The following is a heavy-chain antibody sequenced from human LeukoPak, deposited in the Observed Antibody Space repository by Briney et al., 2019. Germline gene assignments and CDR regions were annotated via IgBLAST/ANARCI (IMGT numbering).Heavy chain of an antibody. CDR2: IYYSGNT. D-gene: IGHD1-26*01. J-gene: IGHJ4*02. Sequence: SETLSLICSVSGGSIRSSSFYWGWIRQPPGKGLECIGSIYYSGNTYSDPSLQSRVTMSVDTSKNQFSLNLSSVNAADTAVYYCSRAKRLEGVTETGRRFFDYWGQGTLVTVSS. CDR3: SRAKRLEGVTETGRRFFDY. V-gene: IGHV4-39*01. CDR1: GGSIRSSSFY.